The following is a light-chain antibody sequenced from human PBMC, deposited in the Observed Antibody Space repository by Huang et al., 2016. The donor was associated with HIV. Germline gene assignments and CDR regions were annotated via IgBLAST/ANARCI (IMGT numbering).Light chain of an antibody. J-gene: IGKJ2*01. CDR1: QRISRW. V-gene: IGKV1-5*03. CDR3: QQKSGPGYT. Sequence: DIQMTQSPSTVSASVGDRVTITCRASQRISRWLAWYQQKPGKAPKLLIYKASSLESGVPSRFSGSGSGTEFTLTISSLQPDDFATYYCQQKSGPGYTFGQGTKLEIK. CDR2: KAS.